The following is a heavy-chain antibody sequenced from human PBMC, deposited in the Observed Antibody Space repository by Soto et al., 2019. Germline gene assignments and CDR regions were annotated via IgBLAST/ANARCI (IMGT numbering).Heavy chain of an antibody. Sequence: GGSLRLSCAASGFTFSSYAMHWVRQAPGKGLEWVAVISYDGSNKYYADSVKGRFTISRDNSKNTLYLQMNSLRAGDTAVYYCARDALGIWSGIDDWGQGTLVTVSS. CDR2: ISYDGSNK. CDR3: ARDALGIWSGIDD. V-gene: IGHV3-30-3*01. CDR1: GFTFSSYA. J-gene: IGHJ4*02. D-gene: IGHD3-3*01.